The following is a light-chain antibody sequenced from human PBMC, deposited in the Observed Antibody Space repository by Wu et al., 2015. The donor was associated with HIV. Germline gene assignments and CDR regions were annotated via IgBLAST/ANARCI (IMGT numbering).Light chain of an antibody. CDR3: HQYGSSPRT. Sequence: EMVLTQSSGTLSLSPGERATLSCRASQSVSSNYLAWYQQKPGQAPRLLIHGASNRATGIPDRFSGSGSGTDFTLTISRLEPEDFAVYYCHQYGSSPRTFGQGTKLEI. CDR2: GAS. V-gene: IGKV3-20*01. J-gene: IGKJ2*01. CDR1: QSVSSNY.